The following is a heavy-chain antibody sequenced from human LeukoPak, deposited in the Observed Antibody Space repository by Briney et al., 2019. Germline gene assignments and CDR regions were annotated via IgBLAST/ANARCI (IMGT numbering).Heavy chain of an antibody. CDR3: ARDRPQDYDFWSGYSSYYYYMDV. J-gene: IGHJ6*03. V-gene: IGHV1-18*01. CDR1: GYTFTSYG. CDR2: ISAYNGNT. D-gene: IGHD3-3*01. Sequence: ASVNVSCKASGYTFTSYGISWVRQAPGQGLEGMGWISAYNGNTNYAQKLQGRVTMTTDTSTSTAYMELRSLRSDDTAVYYCARDRPQDYDFWSGYSSYYYYMDVWGKGTTVTVSS.